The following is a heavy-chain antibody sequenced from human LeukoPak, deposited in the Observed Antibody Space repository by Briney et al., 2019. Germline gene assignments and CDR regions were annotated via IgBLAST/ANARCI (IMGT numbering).Heavy chain of an antibody. J-gene: IGHJ4*02. CDR1: GFNFSTYG. Sequence: PGRSLRLSCAASGFNFSTYGMHWVRQAPGKGLEWVAVISYDGINKYYADSVKGRFTISRDNSKNMLYLQMSSLRAEDTAVCYCAKDHVTSSSWFPDYWGQGTLVTVSS. D-gene: IGHD6-13*01. CDR2: ISYDGINK. V-gene: IGHV3-30*18. CDR3: AKDHVTSSSWFPDY.